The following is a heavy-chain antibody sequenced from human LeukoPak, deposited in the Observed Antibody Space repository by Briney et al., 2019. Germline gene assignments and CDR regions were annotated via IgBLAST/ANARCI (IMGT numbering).Heavy chain of an antibody. CDR3: ARVLYSDNLFRMDV. Sequence: ASVKVSCKASGYNFTDYYIHWVRQAPGQGLEWMGWVIPKSGGTNYAHKFQGRVTMTRDTSISAAYMELSRLASDDTAVYYCARVLYSDNLFRMDVWGRGTTVTVSS. V-gene: IGHV1-2*02. J-gene: IGHJ6*03. CDR1: GYNFTDYY. D-gene: IGHD2-8*01. CDR2: VIPKSGGT.